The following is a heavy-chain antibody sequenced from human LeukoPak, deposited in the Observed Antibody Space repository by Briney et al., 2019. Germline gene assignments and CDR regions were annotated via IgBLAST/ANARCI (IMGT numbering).Heavy chain of an antibody. V-gene: IGHV3-7*01. CDR1: GLTFSDNW. D-gene: IGHD2-2*01. J-gene: IGHJ4*02. CDR2: IKPDGSEK. CDR3: AGDGCTANSCQTRGDY. Sequence: QPGGSLRLSCAASGLTFSDNWMCWVRQAPGKGLEWVANIKPDGSEKYYVDSVKGRFTISRDNTKNSLYLQMNSLRVEDTAVYYCAGDGCTANSCQTRGDYWGQGTLVTVSS.